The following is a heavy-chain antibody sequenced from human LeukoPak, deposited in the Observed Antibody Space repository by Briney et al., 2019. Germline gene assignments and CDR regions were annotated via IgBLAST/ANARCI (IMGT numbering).Heavy chain of an antibody. D-gene: IGHD3-10*01. J-gene: IGHJ4*02. CDR2: LSGSGGTT. CDR1: GFTFTTYS. V-gene: IGHV3-23*01. Sequence: GTLRLSCEASGFTFTTYSMTWVRQAPGKGLEWVSALSGSGGTTYYADSVRGRFTISRDNSKNTLYLQVNSLRAEDTAVYYCAKDYPGALLYFDCWGQGTLVTVSS. CDR3: AKDYPGALLYFDC.